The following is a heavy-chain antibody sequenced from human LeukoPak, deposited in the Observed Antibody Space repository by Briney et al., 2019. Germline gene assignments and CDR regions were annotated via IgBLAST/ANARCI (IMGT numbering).Heavy chain of an antibody. D-gene: IGHD6-13*01. Sequence: GALRLSCAASGFTFSSYWMSWVRQAPGKGLEWVANIKEDGSEKYYVDSVKGRFTISRDNAKNSLYLQMNSLRAEDTAVYYCARIRKLSIEAAGVFDYWGQGTLVTVSS. V-gene: IGHV3-7*01. CDR3: ARIRKLSIEAAGVFDY. J-gene: IGHJ4*02. CDR2: IKEDGSEK. CDR1: GFTFSSYW.